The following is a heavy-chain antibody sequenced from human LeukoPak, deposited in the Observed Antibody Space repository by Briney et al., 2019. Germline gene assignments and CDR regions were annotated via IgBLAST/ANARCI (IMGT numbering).Heavy chain of an antibody. Sequence: ASVKVSCKASGYTFTGYYMYWVRQAPGQGLECMGWISPNSGDTNYAQKFQGRVTMTRDATTNTAYMELRSLRSDDTAIYYCGRDPTDGYAHADYWGQGTLVTVSS. D-gene: IGHD5-24*01. CDR3: GRDPTDGYAHADY. V-gene: IGHV1-2*02. CDR1: GYTFTGYY. J-gene: IGHJ4*02. CDR2: ISPNSGDT.